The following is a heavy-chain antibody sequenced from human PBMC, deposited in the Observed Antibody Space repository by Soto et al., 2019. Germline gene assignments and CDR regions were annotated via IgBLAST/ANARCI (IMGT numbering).Heavy chain of an antibody. CDR3: ARHGGIIVHYDFWSGYPTPDV. J-gene: IGHJ6*04. D-gene: IGHD3-3*01. CDR2: IYYSGST. V-gene: IGHV4-59*08. CDR1: GGSISSYY. Sequence: SETLSLTCTVSGGSISSYYWSWIRQPPGKGLEWIGYIYYSGSTNYNPSLKSRVTISVDTSKNQFSLKLSSVTAADTAVYYCARHGGIIVHYDFWSGYPTPDVWGKGTTVTVSS.